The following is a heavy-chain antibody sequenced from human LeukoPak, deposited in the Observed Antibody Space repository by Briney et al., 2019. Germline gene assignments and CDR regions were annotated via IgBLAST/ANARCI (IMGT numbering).Heavy chain of an antibody. CDR2: IWYDGSNK. CDR1: GFTFKNHG. Sequence: PGRSLRLSCAASGFTFKNHGMHWVRQAPGKGLEWVAVIWYDGSNKYYADSVKGRFTISRDNSKNTLYLEMTSLRADDTAVYYCSRDIAARRLDYWGQGTLVTVSS. D-gene: IGHD6-25*01. V-gene: IGHV3-33*01. CDR3: SRDIAARRLDY. J-gene: IGHJ4*02.